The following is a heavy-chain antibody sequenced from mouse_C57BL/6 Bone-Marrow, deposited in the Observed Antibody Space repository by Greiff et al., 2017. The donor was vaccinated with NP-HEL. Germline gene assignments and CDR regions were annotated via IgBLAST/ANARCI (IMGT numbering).Heavy chain of an antibody. V-gene: IGHV1-15*01. J-gene: IGHJ4*01. CDR3: TRSYYDYDDAMDY. CDR2: IDPATGGT. CDR1: GYTFTDYE. Sequence: VQLQQSGAELVRPGASVTLSCKASGYTFTDYEMHWVKQTPVHGLEWIGAIDPATGGTAYNQKFKGKAILTADKSSSTAYMELRSLTSEDSAVYYCTRSYYDYDDAMDYWGQGTSVTVSS. D-gene: IGHD2-4*01.